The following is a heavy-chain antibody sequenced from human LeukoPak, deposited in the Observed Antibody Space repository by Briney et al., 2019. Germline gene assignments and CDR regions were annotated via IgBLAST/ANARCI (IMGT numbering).Heavy chain of an antibody. V-gene: IGHV4-39*01. CDR3: ARQPSYYDILTGYLGGWFDP. J-gene: IGHJ5*02. Sequence: TETLSLTCTVSGGSISSSSYYWGWIRQPPGKGLEWIGSIYYSGSTYYNPSLKSRVTISVDPSKNQFSLKLSSVTAADTAVYYCARQPSYYDILTGYLGGWFDPWGQGTLVTVSS. CDR2: IYYSGST. D-gene: IGHD3-9*01. CDR1: GGSISSSSYY.